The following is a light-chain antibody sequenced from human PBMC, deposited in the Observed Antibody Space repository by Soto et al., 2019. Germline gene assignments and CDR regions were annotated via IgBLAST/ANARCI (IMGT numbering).Light chain of an antibody. J-gene: IGKJ5*01. CDR2: AAS. V-gene: IGKV1-39*01. CDR1: QSISSW. CDR3: QKSYSTLSIT. Sequence: DIQMTQAPSTPSGSVGDRITITCRASQSISSWLAWYQQKPGKAPKLXXYAASSLQSGVPSRFSGSGSGTEFTLTISSLQTEDFANYYCQKSYSTLSITFGQGTRLEI.